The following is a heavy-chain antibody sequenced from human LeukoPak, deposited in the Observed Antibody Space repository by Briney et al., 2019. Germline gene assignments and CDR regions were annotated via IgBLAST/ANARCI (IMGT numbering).Heavy chain of an antibody. D-gene: IGHD5-18*01. V-gene: IGHV3-74*01. J-gene: IGHJ5*02. Sequence: PGGSLRLSCAASGFIFSDSWMHWVRQAPGKGLVWVSRISNDGSSTDYADSVKGRFTISRDNAKNTLYLQMNSLRGEDTAVYYCARGRNTDLQPNNWFDPWGQGILVTVSS. CDR1: GFIFSDSW. CDR2: ISNDGSST. CDR3: ARGRNTDLQPNNWFDP.